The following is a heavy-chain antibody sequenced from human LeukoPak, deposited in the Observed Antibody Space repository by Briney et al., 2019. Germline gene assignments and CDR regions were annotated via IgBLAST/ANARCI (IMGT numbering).Heavy chain of an antibody. V-gene: IGHV1-2*02. J-gene: IGHJ4*02. CDR3: ARDKRGGLRDY. CDR1: GYTFTGYY. CDR2: INPKSGGT. D-gene: IGHD5-12*01. Sequence: ASVKVSCKASGYTFTGYYIHWVRQAPGQGLEWMGWINPKSGGTNYPQKFQGRVAMTRDTSINTAYMELSWLRSDDTAVYYCARDKRGGLRDYWGQGTLVTVSS.